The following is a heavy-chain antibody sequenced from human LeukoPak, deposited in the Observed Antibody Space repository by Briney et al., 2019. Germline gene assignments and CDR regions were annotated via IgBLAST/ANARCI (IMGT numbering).Heavy chain of an antibody. D-gene: IGHD1-14*01. CDR1: GFTFSTYA. Sequence: GGSLRLSCAASGFTFSTYAMNWVRQAPGKGLEWLSIISGSGSSTFYADSVKGRFTISRDNFKNTLYLQLNSLRAEDTAVYFCAKFRKPMALLDAFDMWGQGTMVTVSS. CDR3: AKFRKPMALLDAFDM. CDR2: ISGSGSST. J-gene: IGHJ3*02. V-gene: IGHV3-23*01.